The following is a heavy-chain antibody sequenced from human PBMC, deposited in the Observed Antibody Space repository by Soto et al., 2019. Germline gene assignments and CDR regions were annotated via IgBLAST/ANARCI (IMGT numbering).Heavy chain of an antibody. J-gene: IGHJ5*02. V-gene: IGHV3-9*01. CDR2: ISWNSGSI. Sequence: DVQLVESGGGLVQPGRSLRLSCAASGFTFDDYAMHWVRQAPGKGLGVVAGISWNSGSIGYADSVKGRFTISRDNAKNSLYLQMNSLSAEDTSLYYCAKDVYYDILTAQAGWFDPWGQGTLVTVSS. D-gene: IGHD3-9*01. CDR1: GFTFDDYA. CDR3: AKDVYYDILTAQAGWFDP.